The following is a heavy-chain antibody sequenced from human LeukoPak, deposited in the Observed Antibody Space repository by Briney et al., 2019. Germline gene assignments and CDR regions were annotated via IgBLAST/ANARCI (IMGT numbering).Heavy chain of an antibody. CDR3: AREGVRGDFDY. CDR1: GFTFSSYS. CDR2: ISSSSSYI. V-gene: IGHV3-21*01. J-gene: IGHJ4*02. Sequence: GGSLRLSCAASGFTFSSYSMNWVRQAPGKGLEWVSSISSSSSYIYYAESVKGRFTISRDNAKNSLYLQMNSLRAEDTAVYYCAREGVRGDFDYWGRGTLVTVSS. D-gene: IGHD3-10*02.